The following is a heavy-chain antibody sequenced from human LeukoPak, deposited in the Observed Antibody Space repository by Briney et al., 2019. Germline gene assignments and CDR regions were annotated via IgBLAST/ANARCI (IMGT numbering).Heavy chain of an antibody. Sequence: GGSLRLSCVASGFTFSNAWMNWLRQAPGKGLEWVGRIKSKTDGGTTEYAAPVKGRFTISRDDSENTLYLQVNSLKSEDTAVYYCTTGHPRSASVFDYWGQGTLVTVSS. J-gene: IGHJ4*02. CDR3: TTGHPRSASVFDY. CDR2: IKSKTDGGTT. D-gene: IGHD2-15*01. CDR1: GFTFSNAW. V-gene: IGHV3-15*01.